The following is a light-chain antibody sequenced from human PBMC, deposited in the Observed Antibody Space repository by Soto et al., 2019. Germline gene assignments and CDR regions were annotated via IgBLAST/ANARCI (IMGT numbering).Light chain of an antibody. CDR3: QQFSSYPLT. V-gene: IGKV3-20*01. Sequence: EFVLQQSPGTLSLSPGESATLSCRASQTVRNNYLAWYQQKPGQAPRLLIYDASSRATGIPDRFSGGGSGTDFTLTISRLEPEEFAVYYCQQFSSYPLTVGGGTKVDIK. CDR2: DAS. J-gene: IGKJ4*01. CDR1: QTVRNNY.